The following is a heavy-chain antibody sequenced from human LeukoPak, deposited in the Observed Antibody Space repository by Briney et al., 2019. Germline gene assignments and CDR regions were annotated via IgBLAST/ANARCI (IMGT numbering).Heavy chain of an antibody. CDR3: ARGPVPPDYYDSSGPPPHFDY. D-gene: IGHD3-22*01. J-gene: IGHJ4*02. Sequence: GASVKVSCKASGYTFTSYGISWLRQAPGQGLEWMGWISAYNGNTNYAQKLQGRVTMTTDTSTSTAYMELRSLRSDDTAVYYCARGPVPPDYYDSSGPPPHFDYWGQGTLVTVSS. CDR1: GYTFTSYG. V-gene: IGHV1-18*01. CDR2: ISAYNGNT.